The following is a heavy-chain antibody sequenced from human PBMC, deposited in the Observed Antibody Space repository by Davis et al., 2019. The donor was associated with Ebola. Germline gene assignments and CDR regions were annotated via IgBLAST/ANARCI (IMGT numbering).Heavy chain of an antibody. Sequence: GESLKISCAASGFTVSSNYMSWVRQAPGKGLEWVSVIYSGGSTYYADSVKGRFTISRHNSKNTLYLQMNSLRAEDTAVYYCAREGKVSGYVSRPYYYGMDVWGQGTTVTVSS. CDR1: GFTVSSNY. D-gene: IGHD5-12*01. CDR2: IYSGGST. J-gene: IGHJ6*02. CDR3: AREGKVSGYVSRPYYYGMDV. V-gene: IGHV3-53*04.